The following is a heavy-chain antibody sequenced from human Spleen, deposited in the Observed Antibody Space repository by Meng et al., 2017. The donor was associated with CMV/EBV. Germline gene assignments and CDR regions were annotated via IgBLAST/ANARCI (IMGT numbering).Heavy chain of an antibody. CDR2: INPSTDST. CDR1: GYTFTSYY. J-gene: IGHJ6*02. D-gene: IGHD3-9*01. V-gene: IGHV1-46*01. Sequence: ASVKVSCKASGYTFTSYYMHWVRQAPGQGLDWMGLINPSTDSTSYAQKFQGRVTMTRDTSTSTVYMELSSLRSEDTAVYYCASGIFDRSMDVWGQGTTVTVSS. CDR3: ASGIFDRSMDV.